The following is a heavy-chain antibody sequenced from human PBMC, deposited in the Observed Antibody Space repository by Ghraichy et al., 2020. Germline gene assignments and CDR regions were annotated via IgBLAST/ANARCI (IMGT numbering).Heavy chain of an antibody. CDR3: ARQPTVAGIYFDY. D-gene: IGHD6-19*01. J-gene: IGHJ4*02. CDR1: GYTFTSYA. V-gene: IGHV1-3*01. CDR2: INAGNGNT. Sequence: ASVKVSCKASGYTFTSYAMHWVRQAPGQRLEWMGWINAGNGNTKYSQKFQGRVTITRDTSASTAYMELSSLRSEDTAVYYCARQPTVAGIYFDYWGQGTLVTVSS.